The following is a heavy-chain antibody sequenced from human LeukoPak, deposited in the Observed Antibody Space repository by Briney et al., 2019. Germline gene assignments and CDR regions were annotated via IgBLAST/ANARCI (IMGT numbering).Heavy chain of an antibody. Sequence: SETLSLICAVSGGSITTNNWWSWVRQPPGKGLEWIGDIYYTGRTSYSPSLNSRVTTSIDESKNQFSLKVRSVTAADTAVYYCARDTDTAMARFDYWGQGTLVTVSS. D-gene: IGHD5-18*01. CDR3: ARDTDTAMARFDY. J-gene: IGHJ4*02. CDR1: GGSITTNNW. CDR2: IYYTGRT. V-gene: IGHV4-4*02.